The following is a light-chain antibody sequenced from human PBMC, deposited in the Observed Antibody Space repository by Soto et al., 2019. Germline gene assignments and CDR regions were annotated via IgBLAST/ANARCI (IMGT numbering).Light chain of an antibody. CDR2: GAS. J-gene: IGKJ1*01. Sequence: AIRMTQSPSSLSASIGDTVTITCRASQDIGSVLAWYQQKPGTAPKVLISGASDLHGGVPSRFSGSGSRTDFTLTITHLQSEDFATYYCMQGTHWPRTFGQGTKVDIK. CDR3: MQGTHWPRT. CDR1: QDIGSV. V-gene: IGKV1-8*01.